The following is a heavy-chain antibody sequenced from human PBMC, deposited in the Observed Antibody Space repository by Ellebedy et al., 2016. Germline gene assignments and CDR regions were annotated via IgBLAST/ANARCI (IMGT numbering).Heavy chain of an antibody. V-gene: IGHV5-51*01. Sequence: GESLKISCQGSGYSFTKHWIVWVRQKPGKGLEFMGIIYPGDSDTKYNPSFQGQVTISADRSTSTAYLQWSGLKASDTAMYFCARREYFRGSHWFHPWGQGTLVTVAS. D-gene: IGHD5-12*01. CDR2: IYPGDSDT. CDR3: ARREYFRGSHWFHP. J-gene: IGHJ5*02. CDR1: GYSFTKHW.